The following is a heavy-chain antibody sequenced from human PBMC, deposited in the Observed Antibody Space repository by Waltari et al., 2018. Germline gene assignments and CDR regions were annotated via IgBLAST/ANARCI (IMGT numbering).Heavy chain of an antibody. CDR2: IKSKTDGGTT. Sequence: EVQLVESGGGLVKPGGSLRLSCAASGFTFSNAWMSWVRQAPGKGLEWVGRIKSKTDGGTTDYAAPVKGRFTISRDDSKNTLYLQMNSLKTEDTAVYYCYRGYSGYYYYYGMDVWGQGTTVTVSS. CDR3: YRGYSGYYYYYGMDV. V-gene: IGHV3-15*01. CDR1: GFTFSNAW. D-gene: IGHD5-12*01. J-gene: IGHJ6*02.